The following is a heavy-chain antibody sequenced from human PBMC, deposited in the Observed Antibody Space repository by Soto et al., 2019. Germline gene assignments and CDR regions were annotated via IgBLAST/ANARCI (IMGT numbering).Heavy chain of an antibody. Sequence: PSETLSLTCTVSGGSSNSGGYSWTWIRQPPGKGLEWIGYIYHTGTTYYNTSLKSRVTISVDRSKNQFSLKLSSVTAADTAVYYCARVPDVWGQGTTVTVSS. CDR1: GGSSNSGGYS. V-gene: IGHV4-30-2*01. CDR2: IYHTGTT. J-gene: IGHJ6*02. CDR3: ARVPDV.